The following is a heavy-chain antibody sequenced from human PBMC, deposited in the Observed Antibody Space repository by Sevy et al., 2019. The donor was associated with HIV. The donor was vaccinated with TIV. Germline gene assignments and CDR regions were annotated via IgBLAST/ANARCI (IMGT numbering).Heavy chain of an antibody. J-gene: IGHJ4*02. CDR1: GGSFSGYY. CDR3: ARGRHYGSGSYYKDY. V-gene: IGHV4-34*01. D-gene: IGHD3-10*01. CDR2: INHSGST. Sequence: SETLSLTCAVYGGSFSGYYWSRIRQPPGKGLEWIGEINHSGSTNYNPSLKSRVTISVDTSKNQFSLKLSSVTAADTAVYYCARGRHYGSGSYYKDYWGQGTLVTVSS.